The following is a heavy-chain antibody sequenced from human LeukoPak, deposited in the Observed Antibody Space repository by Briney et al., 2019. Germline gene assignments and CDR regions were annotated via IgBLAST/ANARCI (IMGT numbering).Heavy chain of an antibody. Sequence: GGSLRLSCAASGFTFGMYWMSWVRQAPGKGLEWLANLKEDGSEKYYVDSVKGRFTISRDNAKNSLYLQMNSLRAEDTSVYYCASGSREWWGQGTLVTVSS. CDR3: ASGSREW. D-gene: IGHD3-10*01. CDR1: GFTFGMYW. J-gene: IGHJ4*02. CDR2: LKEDGSEK. V-gene: IGHV3-7*01.